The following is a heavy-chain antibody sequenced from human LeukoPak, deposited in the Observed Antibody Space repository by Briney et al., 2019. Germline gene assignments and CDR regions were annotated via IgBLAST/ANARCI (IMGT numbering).Heavy chain of an antibody. D-gene: IGHD5-18*01. CDR2: IIPIFGTA. CDR3: ARESRIQLWLLGYFDY. Sequence: SVKVSCKASGGTFSSYAISWVRRAPGQGLEWMGGIIPIFGTANYAQKFQGRVTITTDESTSTAYMELSSLRSEDTAVYYCARESRIQLWLLGYFDYWGQGTLVTVSS. J-gene: IGHJ4*02. CDR1: GGTFSSYA. V-gene: IGHV1-69*05.